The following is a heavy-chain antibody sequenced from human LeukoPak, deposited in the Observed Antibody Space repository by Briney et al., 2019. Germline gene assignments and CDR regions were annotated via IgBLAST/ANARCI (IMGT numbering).Heavy chain of an antibody. Sequence: PGGSLRLSCAASGFTFSSYAMHWVRQAPGKGLEWVAVISYDGSNKYYADSVKGRFTISRDNSKNTLYLQMNSLRAEDTAVYYCARDLSEAALWFATGAFDYWGQGTLVTVSS. D-gene: IGHD3-10*01. J-gene: IGHJ4*02. V-gene: IGHV3-30*04. CDR2: ISYDGSNK. CDR3: ARDLSEAALWFATGAFDY. CDR1: GFTFSSYA.